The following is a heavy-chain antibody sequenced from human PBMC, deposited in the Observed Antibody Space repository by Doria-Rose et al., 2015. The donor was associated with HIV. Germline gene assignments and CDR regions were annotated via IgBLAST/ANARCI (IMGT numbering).Heavy chain of an antibody. V-gene: IGHV2-26*01. CDR1: GVSLSSPGMG. Sequence: SGPVLVKPTETLTLTCTVSGVSLSSPGMGVSWIRQPPGKALEWLANIFSDDERSYKTSLSSRLTISRGTSKSQVVRTMTDMDPVDTATYYCARIKSSRWYHKYYFDFWGQGTLVIVSA. J-gene: IGHJ4*02. CDR2: IFSDDER. D-gene: IGHD6-13*01. CDR3: ARIKSSRWYHKYYFDF.